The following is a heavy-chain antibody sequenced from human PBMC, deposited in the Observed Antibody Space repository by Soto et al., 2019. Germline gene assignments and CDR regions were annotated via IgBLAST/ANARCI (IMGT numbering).Heavy chain of an antibody. CDR3: ARDCSGGSCLDAFDI. CDR1: GGSISSYY. V-gene: IGHV4-59*12. CDR2: IYYSGST. Sequence: LSLTCTVSGGSISSYYWSWIRQPPGKGLEWIGYIYYSGSTNYNPSLKSRVTISVDTSKNQFSLKLSSVTAADTAVYYCARDCSGGSCLDAFDIWGQGTMVTVSS. D-gene: IGHD2-15*01. J-gene: IGHJ3*02.